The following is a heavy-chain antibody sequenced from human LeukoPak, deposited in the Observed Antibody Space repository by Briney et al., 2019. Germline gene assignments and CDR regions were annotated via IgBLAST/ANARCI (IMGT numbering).Heavy chain of an antibody. CDR2: ISYDGSNK. CDR3: ASEGSSSSRPYFDY. V-gene: IGHV3-30*04. Sequence: GGSLRLSCAASGFTFSSYAMHWVRQAPGKGLEWVAVISYDGSNKYYADSVKGRFTISRDNSKNTLYLQMNSLRAEDTAVYYCASEGSSSSRPYFDYWGQGTLVTVSS. CDR1: GFTFSSYA. D-gene: IGHD6-13*01. J-gene: IGHJ4*02.